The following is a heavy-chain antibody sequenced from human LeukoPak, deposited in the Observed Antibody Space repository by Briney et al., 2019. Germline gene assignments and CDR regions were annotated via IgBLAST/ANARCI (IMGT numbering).Heavy chain of an antibody. V-gene: IGHV4-61*02. CDR3: ARAQEWFGELWDDY. J-gene: IGHJ4*02. Sequence: SQTLSLTCTVSGGSISSGSYYWSWIRQPAGKGLEWIGRIYTSGSTNYNPSLKSRVTISVDTSKNQFSLKLSSVTAADTTVYYCARAQEWFGELWDDYWGQGTLLTVSS. CDR1: GGSISSGSYY. D-gene: IGHD3-10*01. CDR2: IYTSGST.